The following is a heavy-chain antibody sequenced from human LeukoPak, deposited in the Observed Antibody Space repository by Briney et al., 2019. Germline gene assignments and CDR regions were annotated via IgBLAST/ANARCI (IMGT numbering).Heavy chain of an antibody. CDR2: MNSDGTTT. Sequence: PGGSLRLSCAASGFRFSGYWMHWVRQVPGRGLVWVARMNSDGTTTTYADSVKGRFTISRDNAKNTLFLQMSSLRVEDTAVYYCIIKRDYDYGGQGTLVTVSS. V-gene: IGHV3-74*01. CDR1: GFRFSGYW. J-gene: IGHJ4*02. CDR3: IIKRDYDY.